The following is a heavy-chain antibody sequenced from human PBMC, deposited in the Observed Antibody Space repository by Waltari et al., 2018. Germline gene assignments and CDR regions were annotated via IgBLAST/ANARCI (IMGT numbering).Heavy chain of an antibody. J-gene: IGHJ5*02. CDR2: IYTGGTT. CDR3: AREGRDGANSRWFDP. D-gene: IGHD4-17*01. CDR1: GFTVSSNY. Sequence: EVQLVESGGGLVQPGGSLRLSCATSGFTVSSNYMSWVRQVPGKGLSWVSVIYTGGTTYYADSVKGRFTISRDNSKNTLYLQMNSLRAEDTAVYYCAREGRDGANSRWFDPWGQGTLVTVSS. V-gene: IGHV3-66*01.